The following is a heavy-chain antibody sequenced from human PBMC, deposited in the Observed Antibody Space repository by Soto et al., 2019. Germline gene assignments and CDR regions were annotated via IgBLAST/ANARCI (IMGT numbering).Heavy chain of an antibody. CDR2: INPGNGNT. CDR3: ARGGYFDSSNYLAY. Sequence: SVKVSCKASGYTFTSYGINWVRQAPGRGLEWMGWINPGNGNTKYSQQFQGRVIIDRDTSASTAYMELSSLRSEDTAVYYCARGGYFDSSNYLAYWGLGTLVTVS. CDR1: GYTFTSYG. D-gene: IGHD3-22*01. J-gene: IGHJ4*02. V-gene: IGHV1-3*01.